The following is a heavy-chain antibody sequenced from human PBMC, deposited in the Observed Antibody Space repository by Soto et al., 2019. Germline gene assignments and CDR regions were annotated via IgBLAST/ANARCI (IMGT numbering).Heavy chain of an antibody. D-gene: IGHD2-15*01. CDR1: GFTVSSNY. Sequence: SCAASGFTVSSNYMSWVRQAPGKGLEWVSVIYSGGSTYYADSVKGRFTISRDNSKNTLYLQMNRLRAEDTAVYYCARDGYCSGGSCSYYYGMDVWGQGTTVTVSS. J-gene: IGHJ6*02. CDR3: ARDGYCSGGSCSYYYGMDV. V-gene: IGHV3-53*01. CDR2: IYSGGST.